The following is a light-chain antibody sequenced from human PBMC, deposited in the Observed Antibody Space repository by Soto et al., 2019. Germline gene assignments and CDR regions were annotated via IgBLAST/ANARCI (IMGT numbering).Light chain of an antibody. J-gene: IGKJ1*01. CDR1: QSITTW. V-gene: IGKV1-5*01. Sequence: DNQMTQSRSTVSAYVVSSFSITCRASQSITTWLAWYQQRPGKAPKLLIYDVSSLQSGVPSRFSGSGSGTEFTLTISSLQPDDFATYYCQQYNSYSRSFGQGTKVDIK. CDR2: DVS. CDR3: QQYNSYSRS.